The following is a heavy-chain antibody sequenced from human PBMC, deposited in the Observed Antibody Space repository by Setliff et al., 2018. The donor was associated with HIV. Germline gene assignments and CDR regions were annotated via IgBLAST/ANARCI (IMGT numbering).Heavy chain of an antibody. D-gene: IGHD6-13*01. J-gene: IGHJ3*02. V-gene: IGHV4-38-2*01. Sequence: NPSETLSLTCAVSGYSIRSGYYWGWIRQPPGKGLEWIGSIYHSGSTYYNPSLKSRVTKSVDTSKNQFSLKLSSVTAADTAVYYCARSDSGYRSSWAPFDIWGQGTMVTVSS. CDR2: IYHSGST. CDR1: GYSIRSGYY. CDR3: ARSDSGYRSSWAPFDI.